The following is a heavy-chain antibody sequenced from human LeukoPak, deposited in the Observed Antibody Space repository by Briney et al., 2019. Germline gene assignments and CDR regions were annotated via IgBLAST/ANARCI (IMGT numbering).Heavy chain of an antibody. J-gene: IGHJ3*02. CDR2: IYYSGDT. CDR3: AREVNYGDYGDNAFDI. CDR1: GGSFSGYY. D-gene: IGHD4-17*01. Sequence: SETLSLTCAVYGGSFSGYYWGWFRQPPGKGLEWIGSIYYSGDTYYTPSLKSRVTISLDTSNNQFSLRLSSVTAADTAVYYCAREVNYGDYGDNAFDIWGQGTMVTVSS. V-gene: IGHV4-34*01.